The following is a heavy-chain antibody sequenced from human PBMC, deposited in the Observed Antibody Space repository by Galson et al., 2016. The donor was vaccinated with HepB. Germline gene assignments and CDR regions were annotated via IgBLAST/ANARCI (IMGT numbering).Heavy chain of an antibody. CDR2: ISWDGLAA. J-gene: IGHJ2*01. CDR3: VKDHSPASYWFFDV. V-gene: IGHV3-9*01. D-gene: IGHD3-10*01. CDR1: GFTYNNYD. Sequence: SLRLSCAASGFTYNNYDMHWVRQVPGKGLEWVSSISWDGLAAFYADSVKGRFSISRDNAKNSLFLEMNSLRAEDTAFYFCVKDHSPASYWFFDVWGRGTLVTVSS.